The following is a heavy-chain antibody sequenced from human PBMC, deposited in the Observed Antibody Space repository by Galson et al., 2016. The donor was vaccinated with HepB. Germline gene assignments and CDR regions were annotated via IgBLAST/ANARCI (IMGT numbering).Heavy chain of an antibody. CDR1: GFSVSSRC. V-gene: IGHV3-66*01. CDR2: FTGGGST. Sequence: SLRLSCAVSGFSVSSRCISWVRQAPGKGLEWVSVFTGGGSTFYADSVRGRFSISRDNARNTVYLQMSSLRAEDTALYYCVRVRRGQDAFDIWGQGTMVTVSS. J-gene: IGHJ3*02. CDR3: VRVRRGQDAFDI.